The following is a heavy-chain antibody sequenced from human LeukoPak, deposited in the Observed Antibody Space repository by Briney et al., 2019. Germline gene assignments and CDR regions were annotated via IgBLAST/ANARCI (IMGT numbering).Heavy chain of an antibody. J-gene: IGHJ4*02. CDR1: GFTFSSYS. V-gene: IGHV3-21*01. Sequence: GGFLRLSCAASGFTFSSYSMNWVRQAPGKGLEWVSSISSSSSYIYYADSVKGRFTISRDNAKNSLYLQMNSLRAEDTAVYYCARDPRGYSHGSHFDYWGQGTLVTVSS. CDR3: ARDPRGYSHGSHFDY. D-gene: IGHD5-18*01. CDR2: ISSSSSYI.